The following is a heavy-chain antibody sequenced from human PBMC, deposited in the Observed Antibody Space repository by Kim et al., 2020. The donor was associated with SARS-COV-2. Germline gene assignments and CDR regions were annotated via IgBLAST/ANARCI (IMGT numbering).Heavy chain of an antibody. V-gene: IGHV3-21*06. J-gene: IGHJ4*02. D-gene: IGHD3-10*01. CDR1: GFSFSSYT. CDR2: ISSSRNYI. CDR3: AGDPKTYYSGSGGLRNH. Sequence: GGSLRLSCAASGFSFSSYTMNWVRQAPGKGLQWVSSISSSRNYIYYADSLQGRFTVSRDNAKNSLYLQINSLRVEDTAVYYCAGDPKTYYSGSGGLRNHWGQGTLVVVSS.